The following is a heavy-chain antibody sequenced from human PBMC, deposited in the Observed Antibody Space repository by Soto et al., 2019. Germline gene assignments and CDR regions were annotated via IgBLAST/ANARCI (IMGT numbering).Heavy chain of an antibody. Sequence: SETLCLTCTVSGASITTYYWSWFRQPPGQGLESLGYIYHTGVTNSNPSLRGRLSTSIDTAKNQFSLKLSSVTSADTAIYYCARTARVPDFWGPGILVTVS. CDR1: GASITTYY. V-gene: IGHV4-59*01. D-gene: IGHD2-2*01. CDR3: ARTARVPDF. J-gene: IGHJ4*02. CDR2: IYHTGVT.